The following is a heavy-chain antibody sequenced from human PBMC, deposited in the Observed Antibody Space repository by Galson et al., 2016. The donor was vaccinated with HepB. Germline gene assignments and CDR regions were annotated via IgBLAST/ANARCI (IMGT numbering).Heavy chain of an antibody. CDR2: ISGSGGST. D-gene: IGHD3-3*01. CDR1: GFTFSSYA. V-gene: IGHV3-23*01. CDR3: SKHFGLVVYYYDNVIDV. J-gene: IGHJ6*02. Sequence: SLRLSCAASGFTFSSYAMSWVRQAPGKGLEWVSAISGSGGSTYYAASVKGRFTISRDNSKNTLYLQMNSLRAEDTAVYYCSKHFGLVVYYYDNVIDVWGQGHTVTVS.